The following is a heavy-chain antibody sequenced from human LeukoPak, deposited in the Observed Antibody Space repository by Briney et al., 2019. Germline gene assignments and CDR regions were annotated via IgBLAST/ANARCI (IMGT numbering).Heavy chain of an antibody. CDR1: GDSISSYA. D-gene: IGHD3-10*01. J-gene: IGHJ3*02. CDR3: AKDRGGGRDAFDI. CDR2: ISRSGDT. V-gene: IGHV4-59*01. Sequence: PLETLSLTCSVSGDSISSYAWSWIRRPPGKGLEWIGDISRSGDTNYSPSLKSRLTISVDMSKNQFSLKLRSVTAADTAVYYCAKDRGGGRDAFDIWGQGTVVTVSS.